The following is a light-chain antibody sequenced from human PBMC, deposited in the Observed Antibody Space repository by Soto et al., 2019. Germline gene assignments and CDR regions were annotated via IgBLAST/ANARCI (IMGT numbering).Light chain of an antibody. CDR3: QQYTNRPPWT. J-gene: IGKJ1*01. CDR2: GTS. CDR1: QSVGTN. V-gene: IGKV3-15*01. Sequence: EIVMTQSPATLSVSPGERATPSCRASQSVGTNLAWYQQKPGQAPRLLIFGTSTRATGIPARFSGSGSGTDFTLTISSVQSDDFAVYYCQQYTNRPPWTFGQGTKVDMK.